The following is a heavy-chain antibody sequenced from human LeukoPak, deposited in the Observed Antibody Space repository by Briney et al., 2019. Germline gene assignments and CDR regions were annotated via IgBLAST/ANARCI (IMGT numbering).Heavy chain of an antibody. Sequence: ASVKVSCKASGYTFTGYYMHWVRQAPGQGLEWMGWINPNSGGTNYAQKFQGRVTMTRDTSIGTAYMDLSRLRSDDTAVYYCARDGYSYDWGNWFAPWGQGTLVTVSS. V-gene: IGHV1-2*02. CDR2: INPNSGGT. D-gene: IGHD5-18*01. CDR1: GYTFTGYY. J-gene: IGHJ5*02. CDR3: ARDGYSYDWGNWFAP.